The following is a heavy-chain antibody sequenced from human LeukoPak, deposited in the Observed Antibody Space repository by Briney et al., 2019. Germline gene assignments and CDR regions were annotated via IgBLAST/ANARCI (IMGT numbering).Heavy chain of an antibody. CDR3: ARGIQQRGYSYATEHNWFDP. J-gene: IGHJ5*02. V-gene: IGHV4-34*01. CDR1: GGSFSGYY. D-gene: IGHD5-18*01. Sequence: PSETLSLTCAVYGGSFSGYYWSWIRQPPGKGLEWIGEINHSGSTNYNPSLKSRVTISVDTSKNQFSLKLSSVTAADTAVYYCARGIQQRGYSYATEHNWFDPWGQGTLVTVSS. CDR2: INHSGST.